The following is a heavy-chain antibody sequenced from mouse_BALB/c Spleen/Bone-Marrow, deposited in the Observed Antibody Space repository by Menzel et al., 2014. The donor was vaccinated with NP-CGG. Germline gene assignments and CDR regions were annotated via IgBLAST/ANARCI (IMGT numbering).Heavy chain of an antibody. V-gene: IGHV1-69*02. CDR2: IYPSDNYT. D-gene: IGHD2-3*01. CDR3: TRTYEYFDY. Sequence: LVESGAELVRPGASVKLSCKTSGYTSTSYWINWVKQRPGQGLEWIGNIYPSDNYTNYNQEFKDKATLTVDISSTTAYMQLSSPTSEDSAVYYCTRTYEYFDYWGQGTTLTVSS. CDR1: GYTSTSYW. J-gene: IGHJ2*01.